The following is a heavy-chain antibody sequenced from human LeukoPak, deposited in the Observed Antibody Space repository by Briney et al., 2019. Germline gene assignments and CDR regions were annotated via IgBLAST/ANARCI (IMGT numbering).Heavy chain of an antibody. V-gene: IGHV3-23*01. CDR3: AKYCGGGCFRNFDS. J-gene: IGHJ4*02. D-gene: IGHD2-21*02. CDR1: GFTFSTFA. CDR2: IGPESGDI. Sequence: GGSLRLSCAASGFTFSTFAMAWVRQAPGRGLEWVSVIGPESGDIRYSDSVKGRFTISRDNSKSTLFLQMNSPRADDTALYYCAKYCGGGCFRNFDSWGQGTLVTVSS.